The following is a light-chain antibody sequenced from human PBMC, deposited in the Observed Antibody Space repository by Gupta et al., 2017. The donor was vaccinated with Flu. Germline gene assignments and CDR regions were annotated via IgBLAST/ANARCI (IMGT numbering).Light chain of an antibody. CDR1: PSISSW. Sequence: DIQMTQSPSTLSASIGDRVTITCRASPSISSWLAWYQQKPGKGPKLLIYFASTLRDGGSSRWCGSGSGTEVTLPISSLQPDDAATDYCHQYSSYPMTFGQGTRLDMK. J-gene: IGKJ5*01. CDR2: FAS. V-gene: IGKV1-5*03. CDR3: HQYSSYPMT.